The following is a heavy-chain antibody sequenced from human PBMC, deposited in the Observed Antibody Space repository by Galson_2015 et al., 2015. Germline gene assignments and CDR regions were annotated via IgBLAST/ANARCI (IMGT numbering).Heavy chain of an antibody. CDR3: ANFYNYGRPGNY. Sequence: SLRLSCAASGFTFSSYGMHWVRQAPGKGLEWMAATSYDGNNKYYADSVKGRFTISRDNSKNTLYLQMNSLRADDTAVYYCANFYNYGRPGNYWGQGTLITVSS. CDR2: TSYDGNNK. D-gene: IGHD3-10*01. J-gene: IGHJ4*02. CDR1: GFTFSSYG. V-gene: IGHV3-30*18.